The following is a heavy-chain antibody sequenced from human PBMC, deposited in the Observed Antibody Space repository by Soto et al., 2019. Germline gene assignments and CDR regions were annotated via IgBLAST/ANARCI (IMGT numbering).Heavy chain of an antibody. CDR1: GFTFSTYA. Sequence: QVQLVESGGGVVQPGMSLRLSCAASGFTFSTYAMFWVRQAPGEGLEWLAVISYDGNNHYYTDSVKGRFTISRDNSKNTLYLQMNNLRAEDTALYYCARDLLPAAGPSWAANRLDLWGQGTLVTVSS. CDR3: ARDLLPAAGPSWAANRLDL. V-gene: IGHV3-30-3*01. D-gene: IGHD2-2*01. CDR2: ISYDGNNH. J-gene: IGHJ5*02.